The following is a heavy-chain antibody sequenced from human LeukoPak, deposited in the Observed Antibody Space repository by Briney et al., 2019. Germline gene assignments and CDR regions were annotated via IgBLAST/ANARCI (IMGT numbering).Heavy chain of an antibody. CDR2: MRYDGSNK. D-gene: IGHD3-16*01. V-gene: IGHV3-30*02. CDR3: AKDFIRFGGLTGNWFDP. J-gene: IGHJ5*02. CDR1: GFPFSSYG. Sequence: PGGSLILSCAASGFPFSSYGMHWVRQAPGKGLEWVAFMRYDGSNKYYADSVKGRFTISRDNSKNTLYLQMNTLRAEDTAVYYCAKDFIRFGGLTGNWFDPWGQGTLVTVSS.